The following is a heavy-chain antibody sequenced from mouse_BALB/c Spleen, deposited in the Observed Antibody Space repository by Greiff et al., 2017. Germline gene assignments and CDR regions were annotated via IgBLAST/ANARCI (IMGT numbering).Heavy chain of an antibody. V-gene: IGHV1-54*01. CDR2: INPGSGGT. CDR3: ARGHDGYYDAMDY. CDR1: GYAFTNYL. Sequence: QVQLQQSGAELVRPGTSVKVSCKASGYAFTNYLIEWVKQRPGQGLEWIGVINPGSGGTNYNEKFKGKATLTADKSSSTAYMQLSSLTSDDSAVYFCARGHDGYYDAMDYWGQGTSVTVSS. D-gene: IGHD2-3*01. J-gene: IGHJ4*01.